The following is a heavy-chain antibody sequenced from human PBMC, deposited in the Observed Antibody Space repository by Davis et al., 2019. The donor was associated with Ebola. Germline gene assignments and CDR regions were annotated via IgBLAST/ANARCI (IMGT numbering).Heavy chain of an antibody. CDR3: ARGTTVTTDPHYYYMDV. CDR2: MNPNSGNT. V-gene: IGHV1-8*01. D-gene: IGHD4-11*01. J-gene: IGHJ6*03. Sequence: ASVKVSCKASAYTFTSYDINWVRQATGQGLEWMGWMNPNSGNTGYAQKFQGRVTMTRNTSISTAYMELSRLRSDDTAVYYCARGTTVTTDPHYYYMDVWGKGTTVTVSS. CDR1: AYTFTSYD.